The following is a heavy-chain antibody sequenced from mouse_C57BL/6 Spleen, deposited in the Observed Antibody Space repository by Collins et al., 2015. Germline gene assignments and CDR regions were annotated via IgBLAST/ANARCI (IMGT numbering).Heavy chain of an antibody. Sequence: QVQLQQSGAELVRPGASVKMSCKASGYTFTSYPIEWMKENHGESLEWIGDFHPYNDDTNYNEKFKVKATLTVERSSSTVYLELSRLTSDDSAVYYCARGSNYDYAMDYWGQGTSVTVSS. CDR2: FHPYNDDT. V-gene: IGHV1-47*01. CDR3: ARGSNYDYAMDY. D-gene: IGHD2-5*01. CDR1: GYTFTSYP. J-gene: IGHJ4*01.